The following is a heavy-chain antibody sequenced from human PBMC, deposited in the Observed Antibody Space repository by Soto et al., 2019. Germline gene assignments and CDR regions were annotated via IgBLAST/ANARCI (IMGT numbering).Heavy chain of an antibody. D-gene: IGHD3-3*01. CDR1: GGSISSYY. CDR2: IYYSGST. J-gene: IGHJ4*02. Sequence: SETLYLTCTVSGGSISSYYWSWIRQPPGKGLEWIGYIYYSGSTNYNPSLKSRVTISVDTSKNQFSLKLSSVTAADTAVYYCARVVTTTILRSYYFDYWGQGTLVTVSS. V-gene: IGHV4-59*01. CDR3: ARVVTTTILRSYYFDY.